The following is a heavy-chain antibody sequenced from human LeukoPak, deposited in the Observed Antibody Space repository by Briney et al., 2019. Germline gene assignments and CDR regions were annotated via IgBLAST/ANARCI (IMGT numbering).Heavy chain of an antibody. Sequence: GGSLRLSCAASGFTFSSYAMNWVRQAPGKGLEWVSALSGSGRSTYYAGSVKGRFTISRDNSKNTLYLQMNSLRAEDTAVYYCITDTEYTYAYHYWGQGTLVTASS. J-gene: IGHJ4*02. CDR1: GFTFSSYA. D-gene: IGHD5-18*01. CDR2: LSGSGRST. V-gene: IGHV3-23*01. CDR3: ITDTEYTYAYHY.